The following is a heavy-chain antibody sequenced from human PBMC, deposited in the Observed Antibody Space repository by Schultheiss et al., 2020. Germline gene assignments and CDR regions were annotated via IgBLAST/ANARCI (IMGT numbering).Heavy chain of an antibody. CDR2: ISSSSSYI. Sequence: GESLKISCAASGFTFSSYSMNWVRQAPGKGLEWVSSISSSSSYIYYADSVKGRFTISRDNAKNSLYLQMNSLRAEDTAVYYCARVWGYYGGNNRYFDYWGQGTLVTVSS. D-gene: IGHD4-23*01. V-gene: IGHV3-21*01. J-gene: IGHJ4*02. CDR1: GFTFSSYS. CDR3: ARVWGYYGGNNRYFDY.